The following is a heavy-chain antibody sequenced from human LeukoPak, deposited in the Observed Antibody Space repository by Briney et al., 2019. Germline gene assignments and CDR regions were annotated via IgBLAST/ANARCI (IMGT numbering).Heavy chain of an antibody. D-gene: IGHD2-2*01. V-gene: IGHV3-49*04. CDR1: GFTFGDYA. J-gene: IGHJ4*02. CDR2: IRSKAYGGTT. CDR3: TRAPELYCSSTSCYLPFDY. Sequence: GGSLRLSCTASGFTFGDYAMSWVRQAPGKGLEWVGFIRSKAYGGTTEYAASVEGRFTISRDDSKSIAYLQMNSLKTEDTAVYYCTRAPELYCSSTSCYLPFDYWGQGTLVTVSS.